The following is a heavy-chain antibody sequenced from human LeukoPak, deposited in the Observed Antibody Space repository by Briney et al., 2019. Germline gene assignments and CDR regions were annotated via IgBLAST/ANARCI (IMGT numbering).Heavy chain of an antibody. Sequence: GGSLRLSCAASGFTFSSYWMSWVRQAQGKGLEWVANIKQDGSEKYYVDSVKGRFTISRDNAKNSLYLQMNSLRAEDTAVYYCAGDTRSGPFDLWGRGTLVTVSS. V-gene: IGHV3-7*01. D-gene: IGHD2-15*01. CDR2: IKQDGSEK. CDR3: AGDTRSGPFDL. CDR1: GFTFSSYW. J-gene: IGHJ2*01.